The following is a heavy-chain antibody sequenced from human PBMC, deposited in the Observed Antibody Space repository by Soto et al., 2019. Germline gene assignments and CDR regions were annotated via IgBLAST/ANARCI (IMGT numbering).Heavy chain of an antibody. Sequence: EVQLLQAGGGLGQPGGSLTLSCAASGFTFNNFAMTCVRQAPGTGLEWVSSVSSGGDNTGYADSVKGRFPISRDNPKNTLNLHMNFLSEADTAVYHSAKCQLPHSNFGGGYLLDFWVQGNLVTVSS. CDR1: GFTFNNFA. V-gene: IGHV3-23*01. CDR2: VSSGGDNT. D-gene: IGHD4-4*01. CDR3: AKCQLPHSNFGGGYLLDF. J-gene: IGHJ4*02.